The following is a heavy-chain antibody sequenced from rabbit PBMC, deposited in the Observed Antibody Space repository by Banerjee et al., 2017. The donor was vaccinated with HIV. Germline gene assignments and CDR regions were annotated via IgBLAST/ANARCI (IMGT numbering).Heavy chain of an antibody. V-gene: IGHV1S45*01. J-gene: IGHJ4*01. Sequence: QEQLEESGGDLVKPEGSLTLTCTASGFSFNNKYVMCWVRQAPGKGLEWIACINTSSGNTVYATWAKGRFTISRTSSTTVTLQMTSLTAADTATYFCARDGSTSGYYFNLWGQGTLVTVS. CDR3: ARDGSTSGYYFNL. D-gene: IGHD4-2*01. CDR1: GFSFNNKYV. CDR2: INTSSGNT.